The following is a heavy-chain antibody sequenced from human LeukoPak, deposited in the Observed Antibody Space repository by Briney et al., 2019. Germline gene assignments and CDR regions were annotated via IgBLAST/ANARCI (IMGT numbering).Heavy chain of an antibody. CDR1: GFTFSSYA. CDR3: AKGDSTWYWYFDY. Sequence: PGGSLRLSCAASGFTFSSYAMSWVRQAPGKGLEWVSTISGSGDITYYADSVKGRFTISRDNSKNTLHLQMNSLRAEDTAVYYCAKGDSTWYWYFDYWGQGTLVTVSS. V-gene: IGHV3-23*01. CDR2: ISGSGDIT. J-gene: IGHJ4*02. D-gene: IGHD6-13*01.